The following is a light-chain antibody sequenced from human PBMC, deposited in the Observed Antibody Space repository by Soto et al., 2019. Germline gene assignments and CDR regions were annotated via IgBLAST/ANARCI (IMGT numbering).Light chain of an antibody. CDR1: SSNIGAGYD. V-gene: IGLV1-40*01. J-gene: IGLJ2*01. Sequence: QSVLTQPPSVSGAPGQRVTISCTGSSSNIGAGYDVHWYQQRPGPAPKLLSYGNSNRPSGVPDRFSGSKSGTSASLAITGLQAEDEADYYCQSYDSSLSGFVVFGGGTKLTVL. CDR2: GNS. CDR3: QSYDSSLSGFVV.